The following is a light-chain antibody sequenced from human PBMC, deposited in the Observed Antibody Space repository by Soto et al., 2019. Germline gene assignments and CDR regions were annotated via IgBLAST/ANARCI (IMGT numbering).Light chain of an antibody. CDR3: TLYTSENAYV. V-gene: IGLV2-18*01. J-gene: IGLJ1*01. CDR2: EVS. Sequence: QSVLTQTPSMSGSPGQSVTISCTGTSTDFVSYNRVSWYQQPPGTAPKLMIYEVSKRPSGVPDRFSGSKSGNTASLTISGLQAADEADYYCTLYTSENAYVFGTGTKLTVL. CDR1: STDFVSYNR.